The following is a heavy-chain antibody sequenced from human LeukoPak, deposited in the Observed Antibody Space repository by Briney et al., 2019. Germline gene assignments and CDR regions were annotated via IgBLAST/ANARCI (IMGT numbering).Heavy chain of an antibody. CDR3: ARGHCSSTSCSNFDY. CDR1: GFTFSSYW. V-gene: IGHV3-74*01. CDR2: INSDGSST. Sequence: GGSLRLSCAASGFTFSSYWMRWVRQAPGKGLVWVSRINSDGSSTSYADSVKGRFTISRDNSKNTLYLQMNSLRAEDTAVYYCARGHCSSTSCSNFDYWGQGTLVTVSS. J-gene: IGHJ4*02. D-gene: IGHD2-2*01.